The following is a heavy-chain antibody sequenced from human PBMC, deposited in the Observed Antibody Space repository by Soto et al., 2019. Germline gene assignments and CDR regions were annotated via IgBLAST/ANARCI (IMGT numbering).Heavy chain of an antibody. V-gene: IGHV1-69*01. CDR1: AGTSSSYA. J-gene: IGHJ3*02. D-gene: IGHD5-18*01. Sequence: VGYKGTAGTSSSYANSWVRQAPGQGLEWMGGIIPIFGTANYAQKFQGRVTITADESTSTAYMELSSLRSEDTAVYYCARALDTAMVMDAFDIWGQGTIVTVSS. CDR3: ARALDTAMVMDAFDI. CDR2: IIPIFGTA.